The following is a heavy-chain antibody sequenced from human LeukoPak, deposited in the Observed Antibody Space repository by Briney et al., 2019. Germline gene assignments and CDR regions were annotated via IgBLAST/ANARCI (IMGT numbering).Heavy chain of an antibody. Sequence: GASVKVSCKASGYTFTGYYMHWERQAPGQGLEWMGWINPNSGGTNYAQKFQGRVTMTGDTSISTAYMELSRLRSDDTAVYYCARELLWFGELQFPFDYWGQGTLVTVSS. CDR1: GYTFTGYY. J-gene: IGHJ4*02. CDR3: ARELLWFGELQFPFDY. D-gene: IGHD3-10*01. V-gene: IGHV1-2*02. CDR2: INPNSGGT.